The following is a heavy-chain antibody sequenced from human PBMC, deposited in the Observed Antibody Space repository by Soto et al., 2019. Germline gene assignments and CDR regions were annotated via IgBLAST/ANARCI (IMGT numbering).Heavy chain of an antibody. V-gene: IGHV4-39*01. CDR2: IYYSGST. CDR1: GGSISSSSYY. D-gene: IGHD4-17*01. Sequence: SETLSLTCTVSGGSISSSSYYWGWIRQPPGKGLEWIGSIYYSGSTYYNPSLKRRVTISVDTSKNQFSLKLSSVTAADTAVYYCARHASTTVTYYFDYWGQGTLVTVSS. CDR3: ARHASTTVTYYFDY. J-gene: IGHJ4*02.